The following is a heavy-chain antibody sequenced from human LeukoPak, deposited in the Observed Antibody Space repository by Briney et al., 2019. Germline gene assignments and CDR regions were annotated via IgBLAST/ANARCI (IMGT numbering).Heavy chain of an antibody. Sequence: PSETLSLTCAVSGYSISSGYYWGWIRQSQEKGLEWIGEVYYSGSTHYNPSLKSRVTISVDTSKNQFSLSLRSVTAADTAVYYCARELDGNGGWFDPWGQGTVVTVSA. CDR3: ARELDGNGGWFDP. J-gene: IGHJ5*02. CDR1: GYSISSGYY. CDR2: VYYSGST. V-gene: IGHV4-38-2*02. D-gene: IGHD5-24*01.